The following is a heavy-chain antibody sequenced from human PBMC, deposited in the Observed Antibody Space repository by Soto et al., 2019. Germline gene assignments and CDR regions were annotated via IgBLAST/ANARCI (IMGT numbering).Heavy chain of an antibody. Sequence: PSETLSLTCTVSGGSISSGDYYWSWIRQPPGKGLEWIGYIYYSGSTYYNPSLKSRVTISVDTSKNQFPLKLSSVTAADTAVYYCARDNILGILYGGMDVWGQGTIVTVSS. J-gene: IGHJ6*02. CDR3: ARDNILGILYGGMDV. D-gene: IGHD3-3*01. CDR1: GGSISSGDYY. CDR2: IYYSGST. V-gene: IGHV4-30-4*01.